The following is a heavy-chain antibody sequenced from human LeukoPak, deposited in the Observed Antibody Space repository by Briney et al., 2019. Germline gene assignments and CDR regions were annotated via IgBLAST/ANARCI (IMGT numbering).Heavy chain of an antibody. V-gene: IGHV4-30-4*08. Sequence: SETLSLTCTVSGGSISSGDYYWSWIRQPPGKGLEWIGYIYYSGSTYYNPSLKSRVTISVDTSKNQFSLKLSSVTAADTVVYYCARGRLYYDSSGYYPNFDYWGQGTLVTVSS. CDR2: IYYSGST. J-gene: IGHJ4*02. D-gene: IGHD3-22*01. CDR3: ARGRLYYDSSGYYPNFDY. CDR1: GGSISSGDYY.